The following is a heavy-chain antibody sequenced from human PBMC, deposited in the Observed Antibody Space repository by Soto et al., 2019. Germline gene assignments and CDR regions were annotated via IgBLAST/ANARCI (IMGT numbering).Heavy chain of an antibody. CDR2: ISSSSSYI. V-gene: IGHV3-21*01. D-gene: IGHD2-2*01. CDR1: GFTFSSYS. J-gene: IGHJ4*02. CDR3: ARDQASHFYYFDY. Sequence: GGSLRLSCAASGFTFSSYSMNWVRQAPGKGLEWVSSISSSSSYIYYADSVKGRFTISRDNAKNSLYLQMNSLRAEDTAVYYCARDQASHFYYFDYWGQGSLVTVPS.